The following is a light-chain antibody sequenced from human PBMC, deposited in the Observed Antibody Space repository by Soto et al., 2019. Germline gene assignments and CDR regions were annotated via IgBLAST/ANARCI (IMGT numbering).Light chain of an antibody. V-gene: IGKV1-39*01. CDR1: QNMGTD. Sequence: DIQMTQSPASLSASVGDRVTVTCRASQNMGTDLDWYQQQPGKAPKLLIYAASTLQSGVPSRFSGSGSGTDFTLTISSLQPEDFATYYCQPSSGIPYTFGQGTKAEIK. CDR2: AAS. CDR3: QPSSGIPYT. J-gene: IGKJ2*01.